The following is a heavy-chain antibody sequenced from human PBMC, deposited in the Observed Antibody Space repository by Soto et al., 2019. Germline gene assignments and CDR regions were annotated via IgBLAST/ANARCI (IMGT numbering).Heavy chain of an antibody. CDR1: GYTFTGYY. CDR3: ARTLIAAAGTNYYYYGMDV. J-gene: IGHJ6*02. V-gene: IGHV1-2*04. CDR2: INPNSGGT. Sequence: GASVKVSGTACGYTFTGYYMHCVRQAPGQGLEWMGWINPNSGGTNYAQKFQGWVTMTRDTSISTAYMELSRLRSDDTAVYYCARTLIAAAGTNYYYYGMDVWGQGTTVTVSS. D-gene: IGHD6-13*01.